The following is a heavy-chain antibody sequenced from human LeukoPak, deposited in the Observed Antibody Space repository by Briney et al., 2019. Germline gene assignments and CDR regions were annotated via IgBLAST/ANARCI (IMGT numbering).Heavy chain of an antibody. CDR3: ARDPPYYYDSSGTLDY. CDR1: GFTFSSYG. J-gene: IGHJ4*02. D-gene: IGHD3-22*01. CDR2: IWYDGSNK. Sequence: GGSLRLSCAASGFTFSSYGMHWVRQAPSKGLEWVAVIWYDGSNKYYADSVKGRFTISRDNSKNTLYLQMNSLRAEDTAVYYCARDPPYYYDSSGTLDYWGQGTLVTVSS. V-gene: IGHV3-33*01.